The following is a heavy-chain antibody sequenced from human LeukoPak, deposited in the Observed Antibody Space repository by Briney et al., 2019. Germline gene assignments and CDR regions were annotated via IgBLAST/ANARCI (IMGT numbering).Heavy chain of an antibody. CDR1: GFTFSSYA. CDR2: ISYDGSNK. Sequence: QPGSSLRLSCAASGFTFSSYAMHWVRQAPGKGLEWVAVISYDGSNKYYADSVKGRFTISRDNSKNTLYLQMNSLRAEDTAVYYCARDRRIAARDGMDVWGQGTTVTVSS. CDR3: ARDRRIAARDGMDV. J-gene: IGHJ6*02. D-gene: IGHD6-6*01. V-gene: IGHV3-30*04.